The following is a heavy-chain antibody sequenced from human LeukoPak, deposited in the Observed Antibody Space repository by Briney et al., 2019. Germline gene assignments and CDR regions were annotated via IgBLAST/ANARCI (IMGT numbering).Heavy chain of an antibody. Sequence: PGGSLRLSCAASGFKFDDYGMTWVREAPGKGLEWVSGINWNGGRIGYAESVKGRFTVSRDNAENSLYLQMNSLRAEDTALYYCARVYYFGSGSYADYWGQGTLVTVSS. CDR1: GFKFDDYG. V-gene: IGHV3-20*04. D-gene: IGHD3-10*01. CDR2: INWNGGRI. J-gene: IGHJ4*02. CDR3: ARVYYFGSGSYADY.